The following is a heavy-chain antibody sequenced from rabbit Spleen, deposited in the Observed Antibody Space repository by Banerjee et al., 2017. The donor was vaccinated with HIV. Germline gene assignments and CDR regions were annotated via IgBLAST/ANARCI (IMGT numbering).Heavy chain of an antibody. Sequence: EESGGDLVKHDGSLTLTCTASGLSFSNSYWIFWVRQAPGKGLEWIASIYTGSGATYYANWAKGRFTVSKTSSTTVDLKMTSLTAADTATYFCARSINWANRALNLWGPGTLVTVS. CDR1: GLSFSNSYW. V-gene: IGHV1S45*01. CDR2: IYTGSGAT. CDR3: ARSINWANRALNL. D-gene: IGHD1-1*01. J-gene: IGHJ4*01.